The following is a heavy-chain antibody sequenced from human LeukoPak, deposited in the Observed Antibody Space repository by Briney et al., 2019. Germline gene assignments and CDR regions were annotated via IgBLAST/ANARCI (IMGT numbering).Heavy chain of an antibody. CDR1: GYTFTGYY. CDR2: INPNSGGT. V-gene: IGHV1-2*02. Sequence: ASVKVSCKASGYTFTGYYMHWVRQAPGQGLEWMGWINPNSGGTNYAQKFQGRVTMTRDTSISTAYMELSGLRSDDTAVYYCARELYYGILTVRGWFDPWGQGTLVTVSS. D-gene: IGHD3-9*01. CDR3: ARELYYGILTVRGWFDP. J-gene: IGHJ5*02.